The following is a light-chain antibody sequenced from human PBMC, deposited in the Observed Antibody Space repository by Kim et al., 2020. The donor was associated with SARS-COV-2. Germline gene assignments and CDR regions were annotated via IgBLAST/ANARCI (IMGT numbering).Light chain of an antibody. Sequence: PGERATRSGRASQSVSRYLAWYQQKPGQAPRLLIYDISNRATGIPARFSGSGSGTDFTLTISSLEPEDFAVYYCQQRDNWPPGASFGGGTKVDIK. V-gene: IGKV3-11*01. CDR1: QSVSRY. J-gene: IGKJ4*01. CDR3: QQRDNWPPGAS. CDR2: DIS.